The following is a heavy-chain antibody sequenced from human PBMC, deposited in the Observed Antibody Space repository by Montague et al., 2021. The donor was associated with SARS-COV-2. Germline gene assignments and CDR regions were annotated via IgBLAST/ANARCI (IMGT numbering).Heavy chain of an antibody. V-gene: IGHV4-4*07. Sequence: SETLSLTCTVSGGSISGYYWRWFRQSAGKGLEWIGRIYNSGSTSYNPSLKSRVTMSVDTSKNQFSLKLSSVTAADTAVYYCVRVKGRSNWNYSDYWGQGTLVTVSS. D-gene: IGHD1-20*01. CDR2: IYNSGST. CDR1: GGSISGYY. J-gene: IGHJ4*02. CDR3: VRVKGRSNWNYSDY.